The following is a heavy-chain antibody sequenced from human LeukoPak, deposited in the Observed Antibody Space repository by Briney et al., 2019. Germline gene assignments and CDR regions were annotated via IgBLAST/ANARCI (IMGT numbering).Heavy chain of an antibody. Sequence: SVKVSCKASGFTFTSSAMQWVRQARGQRLEWIGWIVVGSGNTNYAQKFQERVTITRDMSTSTAYMELSSLRSEDTAVYYCAADAYCSSTSCYYYYYGMDDWGQGTTVTVSS. J-gene: IGHJ6*02. D-gene: IGHD2-2*01. V-gene: IGHV1-58*02. CDR1: GFTFTSSA. CDR3: AADAYCSSTSCYYYYYGMDD. CDR2: IVVGSGNT.